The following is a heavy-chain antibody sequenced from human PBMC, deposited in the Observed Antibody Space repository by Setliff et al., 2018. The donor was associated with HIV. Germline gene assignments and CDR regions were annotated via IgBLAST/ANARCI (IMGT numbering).Heavy chain of an antibody. J-gene: IGHJ4*02. CDR1: GYTFTKYA. V-gene: IGHV1-3*04. CDR2: INTGNGNT. CDR3: ARGRDAYTFGVSDY. D-gene: IGHD3-3*01. Sequence: ASVKVSCKASGYTFTKYAMHWVRQAPGQRLEWMGWINTGNGNTKYSQKFQGRVAMTRDTSMNTAYMELSSLRSEDTAVYFCARGRDAYTFGVSDYWGPGTLVTVSS.